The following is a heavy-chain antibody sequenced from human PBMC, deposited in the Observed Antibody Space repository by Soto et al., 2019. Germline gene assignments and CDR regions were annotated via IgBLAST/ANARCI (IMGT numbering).Heavy chain of an antibody. J-gene: IGHJ5*02. CDR3: AKDWGSSGWYNWFDP. CDR2: ISHDGGAT. Sequence: QVQLVESGGGVVQSGRSLRLSCAASGFTFSTSGMHWIRQALGKGLEWVAMISHDGGATYYVDSVKGRFTISRDTDKNTLHLQMDSLRPEDTATYYCAKDWGSSGWYNWFDPWGQGTLVTVSS. CDR1: GFTFSTSG. V-gene: IGHV3-30*18. D-gene: IGHD6-13*01.